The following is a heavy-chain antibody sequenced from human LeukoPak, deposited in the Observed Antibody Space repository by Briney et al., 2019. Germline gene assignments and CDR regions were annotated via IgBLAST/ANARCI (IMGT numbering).Heavy chain of an antibody. J-gene: IGHJ6*04. CDR3: ARRALRYCSSTSCPAQYYGVDV. Sequence: PGGSLRLSCAASGFIFSSYRMSWVRQAPGKGLEWVANIKEDGSEKYYVDSVKGRFTISRDNAKNSLYLQTNSLRAEDTAVYYCARRALRYCSSTSCPAQYYGVDVWGKGTTVTVSS. CDR1: GFIFSSYR. D-gene: IGHD2-2*01. V-gene: IGHV3-7*03. CDR2: IKEDGSEK.